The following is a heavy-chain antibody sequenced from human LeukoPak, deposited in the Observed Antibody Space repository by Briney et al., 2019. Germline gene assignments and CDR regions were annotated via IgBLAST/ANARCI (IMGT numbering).Heavy chain of an antibody. Sequence: SVKVSCKASGGTFTSYAMNWVRQAPGQGLEWRGGILPIIGRANYAQKFQGRVTVTTDASTSTAYMELSRLTAEDTAGYYCARDSYNLNYAGYYYYILVRGKGTTLTVPS. J-gene: IGHJ6*03. D-gene: IGHD1-7*01. CDR3: ARDSYNLNYAGYYYYILV. CDR1: GGTFTSYA. V-gene: IGHV1-69*05. CDR2: ILPIIGRA.